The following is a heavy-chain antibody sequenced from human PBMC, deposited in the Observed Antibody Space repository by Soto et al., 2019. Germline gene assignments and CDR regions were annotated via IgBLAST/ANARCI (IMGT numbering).Heavy chain of an antibody. D-gene: IGHD1-1*01. CDR3: VARATVVNSPWFDP. V-gene: IGHV4-38-2*02. Sequence: SETLSLTCTVSGYSINSGYIWGCVRRPPGQGLEWIGSRYSTGTTYYNPSLRRRVKMSVDTSKNQLSLVLRSVTAADTAAYYCVARATVVNSPWFDPWGQGTQVTVSS. CDR2: RYSTGTT. CDR1: GYSINSGYI. J-gene: IGHJ5*02.